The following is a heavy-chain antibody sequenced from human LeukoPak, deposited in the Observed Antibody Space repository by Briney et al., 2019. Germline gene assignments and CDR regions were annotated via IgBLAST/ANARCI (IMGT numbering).Heavy chain of an antibody. CDR3: TTEDYVWGSYRQFDY. CDR2: IKSKTDGGAT. Sequence: GGALRLSCAAAGFTFSKAWVSWGRQAPGEGVGLVCRIKSKTDGGATDYAAPVKGRFTISRDDSKNTLYLHMNSLKTEETAVCYCTTEDYVWGSYRQFDYWGQGTLVTVSS. CDR1: GFTFSKAW. J-gene: IGHJ4*02. D-gene: IGHD3-16*02. V-gene: IGHV3-15*01.